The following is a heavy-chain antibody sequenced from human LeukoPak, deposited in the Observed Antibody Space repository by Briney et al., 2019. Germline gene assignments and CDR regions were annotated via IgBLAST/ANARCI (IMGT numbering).Heavy chain of an antibody. Sequence: GGSLRLSCAVSGITLSNYGMSWVRQAPGKGLEWVAGLSDSGGRTNHADSVKGRFIISRDNAKNTLYLQMNSLRAEGTAVYFCAKRGVVIRVILVGFHKEAYYFDSWGQGALVTVSS. CDR2: LSDSGGRT. CDR3: AKRGVVIRVILVGFHKEAYYFDS. CDR1: GITLSNYG. V-gene: IGHV3-23*01. J-gene: IGHJ4*02. D-gene: IGHD3-22*01.